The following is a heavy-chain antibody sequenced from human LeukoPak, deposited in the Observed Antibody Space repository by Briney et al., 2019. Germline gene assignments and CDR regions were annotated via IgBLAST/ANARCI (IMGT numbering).Heavy chain of an antibody. CDR3: ARAYSGSYYFDY. J-gene: IGHJ4*02. D-gene: IGHD1-26*01. V-gene: IGHV4-59*01. CDR2: IYYSGST. CDR1: GGSISSYY. Sequence: SETLSLTCTVSGGSISSYYWSWIRQPPGKGLEWIGYIYYSGSTNYNPSLKSRVTISVDTSKNQFSLKLSSVTAADTAVYYCARAYSGSYYFDYWGQGTLVTVPS.